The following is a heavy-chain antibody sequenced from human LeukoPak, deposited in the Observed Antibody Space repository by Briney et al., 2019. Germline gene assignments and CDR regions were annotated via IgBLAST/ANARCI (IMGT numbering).Heavy chain of an antibody. Sequence: SVKVSCKASGGTFSSYAISWVRQAPAQGLEWMGGIVPIFGTANYAQKFQGRVTITADESTSTAYMELSSLRSEDTAVYYCARDSDSYYGSGSYYPADYYYGMDVWGQGTTVTVSS. CDR2: IVPIFGTA. CDR1: GGTFSSYA. D-gene: IGHD3-10*01. V-gene: IGHV1-69*13. J-gene: IGHJ6*02. CDR3: ARDSDSYYGSGSYYPADYYYGMDV.